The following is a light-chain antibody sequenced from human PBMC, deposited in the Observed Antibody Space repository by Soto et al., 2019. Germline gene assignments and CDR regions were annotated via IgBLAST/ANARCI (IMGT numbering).Light chain of an antibody. CDR3: SSFTTDTVVV. Sequence: QSVLTQPASVSGSPGQSITISCTGTNSDIGVYNYVSWYQQHPAKAPILLIYEVTHRPSGISSRFSGSKSGNTASLTISGLQTDDEASYFCSSFTTDTVVVFGGGTKLTVL. CDR2: EVT. J-gene: IGLJ2*01. V-gene: IGLV2-14*01. CDR1: NSDIGVYNY.